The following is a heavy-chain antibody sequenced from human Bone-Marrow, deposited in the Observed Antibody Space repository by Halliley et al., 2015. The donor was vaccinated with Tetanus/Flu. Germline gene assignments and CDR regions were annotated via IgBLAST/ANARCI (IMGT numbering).Heavy chain of an antibody. D-gene: IGHD3-16*01. Sequence: LVKPTQTLSLTCAVSGDSISNSDYYWSWIRQTPGKGLEWIGYMYYSGSTYSNPSFKSRVFISVDMSKNQFSLNLNSVTAADTAVYYCARGVMGNNYEYYGVDVWGQGTTLTVAS. CDR1: GDSISNSDYY. V-gene: IGHV4-30-4*01. J-gene: IGHJ6*02. CDR3: ARGVMGNNYEYYGVDV. CDR2: MYYSGST.